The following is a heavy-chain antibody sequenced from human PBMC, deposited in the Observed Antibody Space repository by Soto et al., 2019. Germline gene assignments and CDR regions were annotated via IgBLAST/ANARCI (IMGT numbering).Heavy chain of an antibody. CDR1: GFTFTNYP. J-gene: IGHJ4*02. V-gene: IGHV3-30-3*01. D-gene: IGHD1-26*01. CDR2: VSHDGINT. CDR3: AREKTVGGIRLDN. Sequence: QVQLVESGGGVVQPGRSLRLSCAASGFTFTNYPMHWVRKAPGKGLEWVAVVSHDGINTYYADSVKGRFTISRDNSKNPLYLQLTSLRTEDTAVFYCAREKTVGGIRLDNWGQGTLVTVSS.